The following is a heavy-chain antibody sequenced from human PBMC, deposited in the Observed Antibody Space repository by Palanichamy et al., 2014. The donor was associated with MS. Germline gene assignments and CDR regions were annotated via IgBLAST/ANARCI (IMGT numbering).Heavy chain of an antibody. CDR1: GFTFSRYW. CDR2: SKSDGRSI. D-gene: IGHD3-10*01. V-gene: IGHV3-74*01. Sequence: EVQLVESGGGLVQPGGSLRLSCAASGFTFSRYWMHWVRQAPGKGLVWVSRSKSDGRSISYADSVKGRFTISRDNAKGTLYLQMNSLRVEDTAVYYCAREQDNSGRQTDSFDIWGQGTMVTVSP. CDR3: AREQDNSGRQTDSFDI. J-gene: IGHJ3*02.